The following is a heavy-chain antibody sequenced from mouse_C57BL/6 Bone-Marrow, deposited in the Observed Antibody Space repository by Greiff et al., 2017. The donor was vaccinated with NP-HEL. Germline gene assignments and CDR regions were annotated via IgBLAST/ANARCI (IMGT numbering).Heavy chain of an antibody. D-gene: IGHD2-1*01. V-gene: IGHV3-6*01. CDR1: GYSITSGYY. CDR2: ISYDGSN. J-gene: IGHJ1*03. CDR3: ARGYYYADFDV. Sequence: VQLQESGPGLVKPSQSLSLTCSVTGYSITSGYYWNWIRQFPGNKLEWMGYISYDGSNNYNPSLKNRISITRDTSKNHLFLKLNSVSTEDTATYYCARGYYYADFDVWGTGATVTVSS.